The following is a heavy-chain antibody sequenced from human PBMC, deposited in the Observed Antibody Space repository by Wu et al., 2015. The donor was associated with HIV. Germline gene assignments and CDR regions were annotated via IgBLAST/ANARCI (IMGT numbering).Heavy chain of an antibody. Sequence: QVQLQESGPGLVKPSQTLSLTCSLSDSLTSGDYYWTWIRQSPGKGLEWIGYIFSNGNTKYSPSLQSRVTISLDTSNNRFSLKLTSVTAADTGMYYCAREAWNSLGWLGFGIVGQGTMVTVSS. CDR1: DSLTSGDYY. CDR2: IFSNGNT. D-gene: IGHD1-7*01. CDR3: AREAWNSLGWLGFGI. V-gene: IGHV4-30-4*08. J-gene: IGHJ3*02.